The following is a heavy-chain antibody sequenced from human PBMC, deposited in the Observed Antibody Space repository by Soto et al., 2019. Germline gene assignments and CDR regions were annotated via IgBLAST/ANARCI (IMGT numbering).Heavy chain of an antibody. Sequence: ASVKVSCKASGYTFTGYYMHWVRQAPGQGLEWMGWINPNSGGTNYAQKFQGRVTMTRDTSISTAYMELSRLRSDDTAVYYCARLLAYDSGDYGWGQGTLVTVSS. CDR2: INPNSGGT. CDR1: GYTFTGYY. CDR3: ARLLAYDSGDYG. J-gene: IGHJ4*02. V-gene: IGHV1-2*02. D-gene: IGHD4-17*01.